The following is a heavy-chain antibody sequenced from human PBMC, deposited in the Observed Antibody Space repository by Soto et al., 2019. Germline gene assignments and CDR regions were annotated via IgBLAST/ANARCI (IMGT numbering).Heavy chain of an antibody. V-gene: IGHV1-69*01. D-gene: IGHD2-15*01. Sequence: CEECGGRLGSYARRWVRQATGQGLEWMGGIIPIFGTANYAQKFQGRVTITADESTSTAYMELSSLRSEDTAVYYCARDPGLVVVVAATPGRYGMDVWGQGTTVTVFS. CDR3: ARDPGLVVVVAATPGRYGMDV. CDR2: IIPIFGTA. J-gene: IGHJ6*02. CDR1: GGRLGSYA.